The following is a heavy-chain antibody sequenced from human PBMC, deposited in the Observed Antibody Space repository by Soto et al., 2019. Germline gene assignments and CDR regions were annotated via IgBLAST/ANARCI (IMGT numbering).Heavy chain of an antibody. V-gene: IGHV4-59*08. J-gene: IGHJ3*02. CDR1: GGSISSYY. CDR3: ARHSMIRSAPDAFHI. Sequence: QVQLQESGPGLVKPSETLSLTCTVSGGSISSYYWNWIRQPPGKGLEWIGYIFHSGSTNYNPSLKSRVTISVDTSKNQFSLKLSSVSAADTAVYYCARHSMIRSAPDAFHIWGQGTMVTVSS. CDR2: IFHSGST. D-gene: IGHD3-10*01.